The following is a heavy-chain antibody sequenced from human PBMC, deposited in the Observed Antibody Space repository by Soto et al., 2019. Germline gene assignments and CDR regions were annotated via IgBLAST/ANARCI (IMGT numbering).Heavy chain of an antibody. CDR3: AKDLQSYGDYDYYCYGMDV. CDR1: GFTFSTSG. Sequence: QVQLVESGGGEVQPGRSLTLSCAASGFTFSTSGMHWVRQAPGKGLEWVAVISYDGTNKFYADSVKGRFTISRDNFKNTLTLQMNSRRADDTAVYSCAKDLQSYGDYDYYCYGMDVWGLGTRVTVSS. J-gene: IGHJ6*02. D-gene: IGHD4-17*01. V-gene: IGHV3-30*18. CDR2: ISYDGTNK.